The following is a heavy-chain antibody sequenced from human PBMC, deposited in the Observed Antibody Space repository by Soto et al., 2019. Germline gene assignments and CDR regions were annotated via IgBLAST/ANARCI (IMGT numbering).Heavy chain of an antibody. CDR1: GDSVSSNSAA. Sequence: PSQTLSLTCAISGDSVSSNSAAWNWIRQSPSRGLEWLGRTYYRSKWYSDYAVSVKSRIIIKPDTSKNQFSLQLNSVTPEDTAVYYCARDRVVEMATVDLDSWGQGTQVTVSS. CDR2: TYYRSKWYS. V-gene: IGHV6-1*01. CDR3: ARDRVVEMATVDLDS. D-gene: IGHD5-12*01. J-gene: IGHJ4*02.